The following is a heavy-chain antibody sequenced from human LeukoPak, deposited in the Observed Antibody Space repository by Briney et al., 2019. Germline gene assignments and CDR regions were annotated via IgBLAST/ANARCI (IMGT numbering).Heavy chain of an antibody. CDR1: GGSISSSGYY. CDR3: AARGRSDILTGYGH. Sequence: SETLSLTCTVSGGSISSSGYYWGWIRQPPGKGLEWIGSIYYSGTTYYNPSLKSRVTISVDTSKNQFSLKLSSVTAADTAVYYCAARGRSDILTGYGHWGQGTMVTVSS. D-gene: IGHD3-9*01. J-gene: IGHJ3*01. CDR2: IYYSGTT. V-gene: IGHV4-39*07.